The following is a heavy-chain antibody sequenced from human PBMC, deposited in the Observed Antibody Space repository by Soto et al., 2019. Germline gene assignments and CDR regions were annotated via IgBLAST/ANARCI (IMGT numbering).Heavy chain of an antibody. CDR3: ARDHSCSGGSCYRNWFDP. CDR1: GGTFSSYA. CDR2: IIPIFGTA. J-gene: IGHJ5*02. Sequence: QVQLVQSGAEVKKPGSSVKVSCKASGGTFSSYAISWVRQAPGQGLEWMGGIIPIFGTANYAQKFQGRVTITADESTSTAYMELSSLRYEDTAVYYCARDHSCSGGSCYRNWFDPWGQGTLVTVSS. V-gene: IGHV1-69*01. D-gene: IGHD2-15*01.